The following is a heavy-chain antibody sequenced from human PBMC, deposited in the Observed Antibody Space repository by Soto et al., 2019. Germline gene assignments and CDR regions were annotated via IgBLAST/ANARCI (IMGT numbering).Heavy chain of an antibody. Sequence: GWSLRLSCAASGFTFSIYSMNWVRHAPGKGLEWVSSISSSSSYIYYADSVKGRFTISRDNAKNSLYLQMNSLRAEDTAVYYCARDRSSYGAEQDGMDVWGQGTTVTVSS. D-gene: IGHD5-18*01. CDR3: ARDRSSYGAEQDGMDV. CDR2: ISSSSSYI. CDR1: GFTFSIYS. V-gene: IGHV3-21*01. J-gene: IGHJ6*02.